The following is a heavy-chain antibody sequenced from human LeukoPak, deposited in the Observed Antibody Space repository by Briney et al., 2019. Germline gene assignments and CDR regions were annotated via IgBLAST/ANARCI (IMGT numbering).Heavy chain of an antibody. CDR3: ARDSSGYHFDD. J-gene: IGHJ4*02. V-gene: IGHV3-66*01. Sequence: GRSLRLSCAASGFTFSSYGMHWVRQAPGKGLEWVSVIYRGGTTYYADSVKGRFTISRDNSKNTLYLQMNSLRAEDTAVYYCARDSSGYHFDDWGQGTLVTVSS. CDR2: IYRGGTT. D-gene: IGHD3-22*01. CDR1: GFTFSSYG.